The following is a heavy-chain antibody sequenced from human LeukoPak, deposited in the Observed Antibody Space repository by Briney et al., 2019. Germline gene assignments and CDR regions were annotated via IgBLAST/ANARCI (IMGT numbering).Heavy chain of an antibody. CDR3: AREGSGLGEGYFDY. CDR1: GFTFSSYA. CDR2: ISYDGSNK. J-gene: IGHJ4*02. D-gene: IGHD2-15*01. Sequence: GGSLRLSCAASGFTFSSYAMHWVRQAPGKGLEWVAVISYDGSNKYYADSVKGRFTISRDNSKNTLYLQMNSLRAEDTAVYYCAREGSGLGEGYFDYWGQGTLVTVSS. V-gene: IGHV3-30-3*01.